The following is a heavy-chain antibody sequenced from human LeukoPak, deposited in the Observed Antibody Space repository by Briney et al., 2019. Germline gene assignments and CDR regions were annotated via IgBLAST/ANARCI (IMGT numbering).Heavy chain of an antibody. V-gene: IGHV3-66*01. J-gene: IGHJ6*02. CDR2: IYSGGST. Sequence: TGGSLRLSCAASGFTVSSNYMSWVRQAPGKGLEWVSVIYSGGSTYYADSVKGRFTISRDNSKNTLYPQMNSLRAEDTAVYYCARERTGPGRYYYYGMDVWGQGTTVTVSS. D-gene: IGHD3-10*01. CDR1: GFTVSSNY. CDR3: ARERTGPGRYYYYGMDV.